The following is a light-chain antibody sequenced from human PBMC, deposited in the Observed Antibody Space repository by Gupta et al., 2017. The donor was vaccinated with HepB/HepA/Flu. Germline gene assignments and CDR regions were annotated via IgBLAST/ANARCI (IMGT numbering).Light chain of an antibody. CDR2: LGS. J-gene: IGKJ1*01. V-gene: IGKV2-28*01. CDR3: MQALLTPRS. Sequence: DIVMTQSPLSLPVTPGEPASISCRSSQSLLFRNGHNYLDWYLQKPGQSPQLRIYLGSNRASGVPDRFSGSGSGTDFTLKISRVEAEDVGIYYCMQALLTPRSFGQGTKVEIK. CDR1: QSLLFRNGHNY.